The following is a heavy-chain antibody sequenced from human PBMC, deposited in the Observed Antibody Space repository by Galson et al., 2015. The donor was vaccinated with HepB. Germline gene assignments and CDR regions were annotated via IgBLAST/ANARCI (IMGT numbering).Heavy chain of an antibody. CDR2: IKSKTDGETT. CDR1: GFPFNNAW. J-gene: IGHJ5*02. Sequence: SLRLSCAASGFPFNNAWMTWVRQAPGMGLEWVGRIKSKTDGETTDYAAPVKGRFTISRDDSKNRLYLQMNSLKPEDTAVYYCTTDVYYSTYWSWLDPWGQRTLVTVSS. D-gene: IGHD2-8*02. V-gene: IGHV3-15*01. CDR3: TTDVYYSTYWSWLDP.